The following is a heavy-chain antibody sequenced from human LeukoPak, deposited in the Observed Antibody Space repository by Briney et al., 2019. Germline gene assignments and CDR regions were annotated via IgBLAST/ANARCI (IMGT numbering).Heavy chain of an antibody. CDR2: IYYTGNA. Sequence: SQTLSLTCTVSGASISSGGFLWHWIRQLPGMDLEWIGNIYYTGNAGYNPSLKSRVTISGDTSMNQFSLKLTSVTAADTAVYYCAREKACSTISCYAFDIWGQGTLVTVSS. CDR3: AREKACSTISCYAFDI. CDR1: GASISSGGFL. D-gene: IGHD2-2*01. V-gene: IGHV4-31*03. J-gene: IGHJ3*02.